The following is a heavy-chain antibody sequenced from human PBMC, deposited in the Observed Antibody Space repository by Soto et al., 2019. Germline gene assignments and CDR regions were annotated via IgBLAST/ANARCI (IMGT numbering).Heavy chain of an antibody. D-gene: IGHD2-15*01. CDR1: GGTFSSYT. CDR2: IIPILGIA. V-gene: IGHV1-69*08. CDR3: AREYCSGGSCYSEEYYFHS. Sequence: QVQLVQSGAEVKKPGSSVKVSCKASGGTFSSYTISWVRQAPGQGLEWMGRIIPILGIANYAQKFQGRVTITADKATSTAYMELSSLRSEDTAVYYCAREYCSGGSCYSEEYYFHSWGQGTLVTVSS. J-gene: IGHJ4*02.